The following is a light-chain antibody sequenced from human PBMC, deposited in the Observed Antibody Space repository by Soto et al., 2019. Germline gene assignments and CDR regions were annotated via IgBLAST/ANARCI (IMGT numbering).Light chain of an antibody. CDR2: EVS. J-gene: IGLJ2*01. CDR3: SSYTSSSTVV. V-gene: IGLV2-14*01. Sequence: QSVLTQPASVSGSPGQSITISCTGTSSDVGGYKYVSWYQQHPGKAPKLMIYEVSNRPSGVSNRFSGSKSGSTASLTISGLQAEDEADYYCSSYTSSSTVVFGGGTKLTVL. CDR1: SSDVGGYKY.